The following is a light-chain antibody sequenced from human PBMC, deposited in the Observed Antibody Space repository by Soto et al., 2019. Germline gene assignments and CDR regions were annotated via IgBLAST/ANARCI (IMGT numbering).Light chain of an antibody. J-gene: IGKJ4*01. CDR2: ATS. CDR3: QQYGDCPLT. V-gene: IGKV3-15*01. Sequence: EIVVTQSPATLSVSPGERATLSCRASQSVGNNFAWYQQKPGQTPRLLIFATSTRATGVPARFIGSGSGTEYTLTISSLQSEDFAVYYCQQYGDCPLTFGGGAKVEIE. CDR1: QSVGNN.